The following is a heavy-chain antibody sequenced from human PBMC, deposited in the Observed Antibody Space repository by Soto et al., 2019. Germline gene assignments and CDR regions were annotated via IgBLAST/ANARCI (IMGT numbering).Heavy chain of an antibody. J-gene: IGHJ3*02. CDR1: GFTFKSFE. CDR2: VRSGGSPI. CDR3: ARAAPYVYYISGNSHDAVDI. V-gene: IGHV3-48*03. D-gene: IGHD6-19*01. Sequence: GGSLRLSCVGSGFTFKSFEMNWVRQAPGQGLEWLSFVRSGGSPIYYADSVRGRFTISRDDAKNTVYLQMNGLRADDTAVYYCARAAPYVYYISGNSHDAVDIWGQGTVVTVSS.